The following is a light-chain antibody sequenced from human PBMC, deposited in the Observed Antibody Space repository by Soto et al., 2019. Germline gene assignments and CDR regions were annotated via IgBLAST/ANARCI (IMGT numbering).Light chain of an antibody. CDR1: QSISSY. V-gene: IGKV1-39*01. Sequence: DIQMTQSPSSLSASVGDRVTITCRASQSISSYLNWYQQKPGKAPKLLIYAASSLQSGVPSRFSGSGSGTDFNLTISGLLTEDFAAYQCQQLYTLTFTFGQGTRLEIK. J-gene: IGKJ5*01. CDR3: QQLYTLTFT. CDR2: AAS.